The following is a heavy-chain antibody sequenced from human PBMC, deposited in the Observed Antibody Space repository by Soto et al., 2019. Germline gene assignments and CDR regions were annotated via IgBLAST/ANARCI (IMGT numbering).Heavy chain of an antibody. CDR2: ISAYNGNT. D-gene: IGHD2-8*01. J-gene: IGHJ5*02. CDR3: ARGVLMVQRGWFDP. CDR1: GYTFTSYG. Sequence: ASVRVSCKASGYTFTSYGISWVRQAPGQGLEWMGWISAYNGNTNYAQKLQGRVTMTTDTSTSTAYMELRSLRSDDTAVYYCARGVLMVQRGWFDPWGQGTLVTVSS. V-gene: IGHV1-18*01.